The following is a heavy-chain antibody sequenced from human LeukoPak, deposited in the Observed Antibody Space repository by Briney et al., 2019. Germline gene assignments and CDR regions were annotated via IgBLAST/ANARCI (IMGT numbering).Heavy chain of an antibody. CDR2: IYYSGST. J-gene: IGHJ5*02. V-gene: IGHV4-61*08. CDR3: ARAPNSSTWRNWFDP. D-gene: IGHD6-13*01. Sequence: SETLSLTCTVSGGSISSGGYYWSWLRQHPGNGLDWIGYIYYSGSTNYNPSLKCRVTISVDTSKNQFSLKLNSVTAADTAVYYCARAPNSSTWRNWFDPWGQGTLVTVSS. CDR1: GGSISSGGYY.